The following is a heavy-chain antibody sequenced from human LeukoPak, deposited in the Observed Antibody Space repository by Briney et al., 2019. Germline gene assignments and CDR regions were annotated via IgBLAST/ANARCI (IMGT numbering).Heavy chain of an antibody. J-gene: IGHJ6*03. CDR2: ISAYNGNT. CDR3: ARDSSSSWQYYYYYMDV. Sequence: ASVKVSCKASGGTFSSYAISWVRQAPGQGLEWMGWISAYNGNTNYAQKLQGRVTMTTDTSTSTAYMELRSLRSDDTAVYYCARDSSSSWQYYYYYMDVWGKGTTVTVSS. D-gene: IGHD6-13*01. V-gene: IGHV1-18*01. CDR1: GGTFSSYA.